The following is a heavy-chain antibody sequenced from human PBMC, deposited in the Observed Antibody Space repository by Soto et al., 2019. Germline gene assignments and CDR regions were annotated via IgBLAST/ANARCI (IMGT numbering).Heavy chain of an antibody. CDR3: ARDTDSSGYYPYYFDY. CDR1: GGTFSSYA. Sequence: SVNVSCKASGGTFSSYAISWVRQAPGQGLEWMGGIIPIFGTANYAQKFQGRVTITADKSTSTAYMELSSLRSEDTAVYYCARDTDSSGYYPYYFDYWGQGNLVTVSA. CDR2: IIPIFGTA. V-gene: IGHV1-69*06. J-gene: IGHJ4*02. D-gene: IGHD3-22*01.